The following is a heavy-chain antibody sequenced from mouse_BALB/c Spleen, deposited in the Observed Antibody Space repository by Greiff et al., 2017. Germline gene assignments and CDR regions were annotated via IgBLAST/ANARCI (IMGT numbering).Heavy chain of an antibody. V-gene: IGHV2-6-7*01. CDR2: IWGDGST. J-gene: IGHJ3*01. D-gene: IGHD1-1*01. CDR1: GFSLTGYG. CDR3: ARIGITTAY. Sequence: QVQLKESGPGLVAPSQSLSITCTVSGFSLTGYGVNWVRQPPGKGLEWLGMIWGDGSTDYNSALKSRLSISKDNSKSQVVLKMNSLQTDDTARYYCARIGITTAYWGQGTLVTVSA.